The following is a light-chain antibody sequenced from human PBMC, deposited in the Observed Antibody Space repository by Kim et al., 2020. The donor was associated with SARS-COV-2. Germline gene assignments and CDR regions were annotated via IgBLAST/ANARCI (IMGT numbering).Light chain of an antibody. CDR2: KAF. Sequence: ASVGDRVTITCRASQSLGKWLAWYQQRPGKAPKLLIYKAFTLESGVPSRFSGGGSGTELTLTISNLEPDDSATYYCQQYKTYPWTFGQGTTVDIK. CDR3: QQYKTYPWT. V-gene: IGKV1-5*03. CDR1: QSLGKW. J-gene: IGKJ1*01.